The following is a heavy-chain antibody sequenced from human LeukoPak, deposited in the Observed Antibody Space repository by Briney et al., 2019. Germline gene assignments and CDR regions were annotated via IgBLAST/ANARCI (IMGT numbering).Heavy chain of an antibody. CDR1: GYTFTSYY. Sequence: ASVKVSCKASGYTFTSYYMHWARQAPGQGLEWMGIIDPSGGSTRYPQKFQGRVTMTGDTSTSTVYMELSSLRFEDTAVYYCARGSTYCSSISCPMINCDYWGRGTLVTVSS. CDR3: ARGSTYCSSISCPMINCDY. CDR2: IDPSGGST. V-gene: IGHV1-46*01. D-gene: IGHD2-2*01. J-gene: IGHJ4*02.